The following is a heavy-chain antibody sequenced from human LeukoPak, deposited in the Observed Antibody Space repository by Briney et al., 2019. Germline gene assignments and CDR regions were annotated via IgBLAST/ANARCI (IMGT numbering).Heavy chain of an antibody. V-gene: IGHV4-34*01. CDR2: INHSGST. CDR1: GGSFSGYY. J-gene: IGHJ4*02. Sequence: SETLSLTCAVYGGSFSGYYWNWILQPPGKGLEWIGEINHSGSTNYNPSLKSRVTISVDTSKNQFSLKLSSVTAADTAVYYCARYSGYDTWTGGHWGTGFVDYWGQGTLVTVSS. D-gene: IGHD5-12*01. CDR3: ARYSGYDTWTGGHWGTGFVDY.